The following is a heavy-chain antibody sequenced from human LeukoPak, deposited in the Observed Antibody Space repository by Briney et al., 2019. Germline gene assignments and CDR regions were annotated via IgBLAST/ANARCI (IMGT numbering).Heavy chain of an antibody. CDR2: MNPNSGNT. Sequence: ASVKVSCKASGYTFTSYDINWVRQATGQGLEWMGWMNPNSGNTGYAQKLQGRVTMTTDTSTSTAYMELRSLRSDDTAVYYCARDDYDILTGAPDYWGQGTLVTVSS. D-gene: IGHD3-9*01. CDR3: ARDDYDILTGAPDY. J-gene: IGHJ4*02. CDR1: GYTFTSYD. V-gene: IGHV1-8*01.